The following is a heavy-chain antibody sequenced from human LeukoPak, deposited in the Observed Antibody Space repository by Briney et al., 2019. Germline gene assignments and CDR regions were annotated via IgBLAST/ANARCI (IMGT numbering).Heavy chain of an antibody. D-gene: IGHD6-19*01. CDR2: ISGSGGST. J-gene: IGHJ4*02. V-gene: IGHV3-23*01. Sequence: GGSLRLSCAASGFTFSSYAMSWVRQAPGKGLEWVSAISGSGGSTYYADSVKGRFTISRDNSKNTLYLQMNSLRAEDTAVYYCAKDRYPLYSSGWAIDYWGQGTLVTVSS. CDR1: GFTFSSYA. CDR3: AKDRYPLYSSGWAIDY.